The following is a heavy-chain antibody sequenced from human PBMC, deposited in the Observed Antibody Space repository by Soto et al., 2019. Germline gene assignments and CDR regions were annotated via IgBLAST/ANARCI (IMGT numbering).Heavy chain of an antibody. CDR1: GFTFDDYA. J-gene: IGHJ6*02. CDR3: AKDIGHYDSSGYYLYYYYYGMDV. CDR2: ISWNSGRI. V-gene: IGHV3-9*01. Sequence: GGSLRLSCAAAGFTFDDYARHWVRQAPGKGLEWVSGISWNSGRIGYADSVKGRFTIARDNAKNSLYLQMNSLRAEDTDLYYCAKDIGHYDSSGYYLYYYYYGMDVWGQGNTVTVSS. D-gene: IGHD3-22*01.